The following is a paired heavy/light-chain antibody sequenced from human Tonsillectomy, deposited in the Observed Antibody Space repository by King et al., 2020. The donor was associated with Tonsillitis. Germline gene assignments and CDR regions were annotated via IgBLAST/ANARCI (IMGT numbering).Heavy chain of an antibody. D-gene: IGHD3-3*02. V-gene: IGHV4-59*01. J-gene: IGHJ5*02. Sequence: QVQLQESGPGLVKPSETLSLTCTVSGGTISTYYWSWIRQPPGEGLEWIGNIYYTGSTNYNPSLKSRVTISVDTSKNHFSLKLSSVTAADTAVYYCARSIFGVVPTNWFDPWGQGTLVTVSS. CDR3: ARSIFGVVPTNWFDP. CDR2: IYYTGST. CDR1: GGTISTYY.
Light chain of an antibody. V-gene: IGKV1-5*03. J-gene: IGKJ1*01. CDR3: QQYNSYPWT. Sequence: DIQMTQSPSTLSASVGDRVSITCRASQSISSWLAWYQQKPGKAPKLLIYKASNLESGVPSRFSGNGSGTEFTLTISSLQPDDFATYYCQQYNSYPWTFGQGTKVEIK. CDR2: KAS. CDR1: QSISSW.